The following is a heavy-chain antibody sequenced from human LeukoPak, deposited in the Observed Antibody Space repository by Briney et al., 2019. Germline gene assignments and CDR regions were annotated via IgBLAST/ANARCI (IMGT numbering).Heavy chain of an antibody. CDR3: ARPGRRGGNNWFDP. CDR1: GGSISSSSYY. CDR2: IYYSGST. V-gene: IGHV4-39*07. D-gene: IGHD3-16*01. Sequence: SETLSLTCTVSGGSISSSSYYWGWIRQPPGKGLEWIGSIYYSGSTYYNPSLKSRVTISVDTSKNQFSLKLSSVTAADTAVYYCARPGRRGGNNWFDPWGQGTLVTVSS. J-gene: IGHJ5*02.